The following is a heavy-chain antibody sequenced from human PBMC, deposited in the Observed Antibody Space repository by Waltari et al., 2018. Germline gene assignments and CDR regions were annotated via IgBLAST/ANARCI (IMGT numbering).Heavy chain of an antibody. J-gene: IGHJ4*02. CDR2: IYTSGST. Sequence: QVQLQESGPGLVKPSETLSLTCTVSGGSISSYYWSWIRQPAGKGLEWIGRIYTSGSTNHNPSLKSRVTMSVDTSNNQLSLKLRSVTAADTAVYYCAGGAANWNLYANWGQGTLVTVSS. D-gene: IGHD1-1*01. CDR1: GGSISSYY. V-gene: IGHV4-4*07. CDR3: AGGAANWNLYAN.